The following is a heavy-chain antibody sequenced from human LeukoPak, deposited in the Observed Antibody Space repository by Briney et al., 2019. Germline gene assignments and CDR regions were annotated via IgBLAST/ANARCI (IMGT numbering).Heavy chain of an antibody. CDR3: ARSRGFGELHD. CDR1: GGSISSSSYY. Sequence: SETLSLTCTVSGGSISSSSYYWGWIRQPPGKGLEWIGSIYYSGSTYYNPSLKSRVTISVDTSKNQFSLKLSSVTAADTAVYYCARSRGFGELHDWGQGTLVTVSS. CDR2: IYYSGST. J-gene: IGHJ4*02. D-gene: IGHD3-10*01. V-gene: IGHV4-39*01.